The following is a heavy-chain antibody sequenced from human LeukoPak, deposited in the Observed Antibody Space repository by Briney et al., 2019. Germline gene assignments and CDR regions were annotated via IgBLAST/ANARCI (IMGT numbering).Heavy chain of an antibody. Sequence: ASLKVSCEASGYTFTGDYMHWVRQAPGQRLEWMGCINPNSGGTNYAQKFQGRVTMTRDTSISTAYMELSRPRSDDSAVYYCARVAKGIAAVPWGQGTLVTVSS. V-gene: IGHV1-2*02. J-gene: IGHJ4*02. D-gene: IGHD6-13*01. CDR2: INPNSGGT. CDR3: ARVAKGIAAVP. CDR1: GYTFTGDY.